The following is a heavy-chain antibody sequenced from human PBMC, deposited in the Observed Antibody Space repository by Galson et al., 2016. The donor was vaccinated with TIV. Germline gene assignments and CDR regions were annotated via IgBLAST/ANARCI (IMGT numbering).Heavy chain of an antibody. CDR1: GYTFSNYD. V-gene: IGHV1-8*01. J-gene: IGHJ5*02. D-gene: IGHD3-22*01. CDR3: ARNQGSYYDSSGSYYNWFDP. Sequence: SVKVSCKASGYTFSNYDINWVRQATGQGLEWMGWMNPNSGYTGYAQKFQGRVTMTRSASISTAYMDLNRLRSDDTAVYYCARNQGSYYDSSGSYYNWFDPWGQGTRVTVSS. CDR2: MNPNSGYT.